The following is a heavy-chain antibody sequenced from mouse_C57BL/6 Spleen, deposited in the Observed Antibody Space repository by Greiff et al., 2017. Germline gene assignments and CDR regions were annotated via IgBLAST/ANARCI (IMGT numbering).Heavy chain of an antibody. CDR3: ARDSDGSSYLYYFDD. D-gene: IGHD1-1*01. CDR1: GYTFTSYW. J-gene: IGHJ2*01. Sequence: QVQLQQPGAGLVKPGASVKLSCKASGYTFTSYWMHWVKQRPGQGLEWIGMIHPNSGSTKYNEKFKSKGTLTVDKSSSTAYMQLSSLTSDDSAVYYWARDSDGSSYLYYFDDWGQGTTLTVSS. V-gene: IGHV1-64*01. CDR2: IHPNSGST.